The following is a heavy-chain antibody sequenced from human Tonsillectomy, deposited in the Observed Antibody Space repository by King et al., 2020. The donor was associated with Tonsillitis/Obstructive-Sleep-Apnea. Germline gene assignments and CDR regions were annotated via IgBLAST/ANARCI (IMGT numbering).Heavy chain of an antibody. CDR1: GFTFSSYG. CDR3: ARGDCSSTSCYHADY. CDR2: IWYDGSNK. V-gene: IGHV3-33*01. Sequence: VQLVESGGGVVQPGRSLRLSCAASGFTFSSYGMHWVRQAPGKGVEWVAVIWYDGSNKYYADSVKGRFTISRDNSRNTLYLQMNNLRAEDTAVYYCARGDCSSTSCYHADYWGQGTLVTVSS. J-gene: IGHJ4*02. D-gene: IGHD2-2*01.